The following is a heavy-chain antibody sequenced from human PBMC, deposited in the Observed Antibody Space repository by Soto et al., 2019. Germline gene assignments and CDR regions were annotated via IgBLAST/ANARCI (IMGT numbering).Heavy chain of an antibody. CDR1: GFTVSSNY. CDR2: IYSGGST. J-gene: IGHJ6*02. D-gene: IGHD3-3*01. Sequence: GGSLRLSCAASGFTVSSNYMSWVRQAPGKGLEWVSVIYSGGSTYYADSVKGRFTISRDNSKNTLYLQMNSLRAEDTAVYYCARIKRFLEWLFTKSYYYYGMDVWGQGTTVTVSS. V-gene: IGHV3-53*01. CDR3: ARIKRFLEWLFTKSYYYYGMDV.